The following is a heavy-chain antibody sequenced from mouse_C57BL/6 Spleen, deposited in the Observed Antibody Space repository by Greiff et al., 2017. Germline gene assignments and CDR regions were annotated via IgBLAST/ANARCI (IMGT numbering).Heavy chain of an antibody. CDR3: ASSIYYGSSYYDY. CDR1: GYTFTDHT. J-gene: IGHJ2*01. V-gene: IGHV1-78*01. CDR2: IYPRDGST. D-gene: IGHD1-1*01. Sequence: VQLQQSDAELVKPGASVKISCKVSGYTFTDHTIHWMKQRPEQGLEWIGYIYPRDGSTKYNEKFKGKATLTADKSSSTAYMQLNSLTSEDSAFYFCASSIYYGSSYYDYWGQGTTLTVSS.